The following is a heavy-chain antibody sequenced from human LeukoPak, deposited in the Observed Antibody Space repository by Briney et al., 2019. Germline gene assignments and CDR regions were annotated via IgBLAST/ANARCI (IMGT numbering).Heavy chain of an antibody. D-gene: IGHD2-21*01. CDR2: IKNDGSGI. V-gene: IGHV3-74*01. J-gene: IGHJ4*02. Sequence: GGSLRLSCAASGFTFSNYWMHWVRQAPGKGLVWVARIKNDGSGIIYADSVEGRFTISRDNARNTVYLQMNSLRAEDTAVYYCARERGVSHPFDYWGQGTLVTVSS. CDR1: GFTFSNYW. CDR3: ARERGVSHPFDY.